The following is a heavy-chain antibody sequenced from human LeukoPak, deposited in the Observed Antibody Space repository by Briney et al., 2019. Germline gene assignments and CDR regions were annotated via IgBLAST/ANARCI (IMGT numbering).Heavy chain of an antibody. CDR2: IHPSGIF. CDR1: GGSCDDYY. J-gene: IGHJ4*02. V-gene: IGHV4-34*01. CDR3: ARGRDRSKAGDH. Sequence: SETLSLTCTVYGGSCDDYYCSWIRQPPGKGLEWIGEIHPSGIFYYNSSLVSRVTVSIDTSKGQFSLRLTSVTAADTAFYYCARGRDRSKAGDHWGQGSLVTVSS.